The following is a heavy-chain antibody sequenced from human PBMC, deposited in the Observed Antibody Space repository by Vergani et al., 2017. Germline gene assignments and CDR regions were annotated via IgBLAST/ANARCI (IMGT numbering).Heavy chain of an antibody. V-gene: IGHV3-23*01. D-gene: IGHD4-11*01. CDR3: ARDLSYSTAWPFFDS. CDR2: ISDNGGTT. Sequence: EVQLLESGGGLAQPGGSLRLSCAASGFTFRNYAMTWVRQAPGKGLEWVSIISDNGGTTYYADSVKGRFTISRDNSKDTLYLQINSLRAEDTAMYFCARDLSYSTAWPFFDSRGQGTLVTVSS. CDR1: GFTFRNYA. J-gene: IGHJ4*02.